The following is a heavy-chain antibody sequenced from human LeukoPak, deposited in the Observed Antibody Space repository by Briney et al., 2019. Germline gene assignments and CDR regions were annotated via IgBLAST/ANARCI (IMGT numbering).Heavy chain of an antibody. J-gene: IGHJ5*01. CDR1: GGSFSGHY. Sequence: PSETLSLTCAVYGGSFSGHYWTWIRQPPGKGLEWIGEIDRTGRSTCNPSLTSRVTISKDSSKNQFSLSLGSVIAADTAVYFCARGENSGSYFSYFDSWAQGTPVTVSS. V-gene: IGHV4-34*01. CDR2: IDRTGRS. CDR3: ARGENSGSYFSYFDS. D-gene: IGHD3-10*01.